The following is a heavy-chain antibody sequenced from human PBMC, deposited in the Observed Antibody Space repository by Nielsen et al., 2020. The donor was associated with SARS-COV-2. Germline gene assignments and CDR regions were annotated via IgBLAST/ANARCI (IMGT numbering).Heavy chain of an antibody. CDR3: ARSGYSYGPLDAFDI. D-gene: IGHD5-12*01. CDR2: IYYSGST. Sequence: SETLSLTCTVSGGSISSYSWSWIRQPPGKGLEWIGYIYYSGSTNYSPSLKSRVTMSVDTSKNQFSLKLSSVTAADTAVYYCARSGYSYGPLDAFDIWGQGTVVTVSS. V-gene: IGHV4-59*01. CDR1: GGSISSYS. J-gene: IGHJ3*02.